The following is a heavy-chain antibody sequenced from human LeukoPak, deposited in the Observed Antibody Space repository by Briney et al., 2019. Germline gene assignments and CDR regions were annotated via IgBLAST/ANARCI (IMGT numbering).Heavy chain of an antibody. CDR2: ISGDGGST. J-gene: IGHJ6*03. CDR3: AKGPSGGSGYYYYYYYMDV. CDR1: GFTLDDYA. D-gene: IGHD3-10*01. V-gene: IGHV3-43*02. Sequence: GGSLRLSCAASGFTLDDYAMHWVRQAPGKGLEWVSLISGDGGSTYYADSVKGRFTISRDNSKNSLYLQMNSLGTEDTALYYCAKGPSGGSGYYYYYYYMDVWGKGTTVTVSS.